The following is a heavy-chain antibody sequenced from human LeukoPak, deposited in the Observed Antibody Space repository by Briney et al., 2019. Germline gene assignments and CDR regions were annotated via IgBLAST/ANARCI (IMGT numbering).Heavy chain of an antibody. J-gene: IGHJ4*02. Sequence: LETLSLTCTVSGGSISGYYWNWIRQPAGKGLEWIGRIYTTGDTNYNPSLKSRVTMSVDTSKNQFSLELTSVTAADTAVYYCAREWTVDGYPYYVDYWGRGPLVTVSS. D-gene: IGHD3-22*01. CDR1: GGSISGYY. CDR3: AREWTVDGYPYYVDY. V-gene: IGHV4-4*07. CDR2: IYTTGDT.